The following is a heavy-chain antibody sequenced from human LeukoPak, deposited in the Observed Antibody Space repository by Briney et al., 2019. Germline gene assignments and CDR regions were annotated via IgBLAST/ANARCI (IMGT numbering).Heavy chain of an antibody. Sequence: GSLRLSCAASGFTFSSYAMSWVRQAPGKGLEWVSAISGSGGSTYYADSVKGRFTISRDNSKNTLYLQMNSLRAEDTAVYYCAKDPYSSGAIPPEYFQHWGQGTLVTVSS. CDR3: AKDPYSSGAIPPEYFQH. V-gene: IGHV3-23*01. CDR1: GFTFSSYA. CDR2: ISGSGGST. J-gene: IGHJ1*01. D-gene: IGHD6-19*01.